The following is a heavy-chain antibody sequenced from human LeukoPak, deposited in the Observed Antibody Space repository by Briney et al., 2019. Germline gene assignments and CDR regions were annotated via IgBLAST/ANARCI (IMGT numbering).Heavy chain of an antibody. V-gene: IGHV1-69*13. CDR1: GGSFSSST. Sequence: SVKVSCKASGGSFSSSTINWVRQAPCQGLEWMGEIVPKYYTTNYAQKFQGRVTISADSSTSTAYMELSSLTSEDTAVYYCARDYTMTAPYFDYWGQGTLVTVSS. J-gene: IGHJ4*02. D-gene: IGHD3-16*01. CDR2: IVPKYYTT. CDR3: ARDYTMTAPYFDY.